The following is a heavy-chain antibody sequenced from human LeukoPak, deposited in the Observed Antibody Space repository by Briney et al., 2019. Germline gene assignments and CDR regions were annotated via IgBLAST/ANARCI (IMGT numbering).Heavy chain of an antibody. J-gene: IGHJ4*02. Sequence: PGGSLRLSCAVSGITLSNYGMSWVRQAPGKGLEWVAGISDSGGRTNYADSVKGRFTISRDNPKNTLYLQMNSLRAEDTAVYYCAKQYCSSTSCYRFDYWGQGTLVTVSS. CDR1: GITLSNYG. D-gene: IGHD2-2*01. CDR2: ISDSGGRT. V-gene: IGHV3-23*01. CDR3: AKQYCSSTSCYRFDY.